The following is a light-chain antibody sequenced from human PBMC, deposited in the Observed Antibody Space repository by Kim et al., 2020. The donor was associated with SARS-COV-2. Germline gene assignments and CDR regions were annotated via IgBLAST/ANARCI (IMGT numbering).Light chain of an antibody. CDR1: SLRSYY. CDR2: GKN. V-gene: IGLV3-19*01. Sequence: VALGQTVRITCQGDSLRSYYATWYQQKPGQAPILVIYGKNNRPSGIPDRFSGSSSGNTASLTITGTQAGDEADYFCNSRDSNDNVVFGGGTKVTVL. CDR3: NSRDSNDNVV. J-gene: IGLJ2*01.